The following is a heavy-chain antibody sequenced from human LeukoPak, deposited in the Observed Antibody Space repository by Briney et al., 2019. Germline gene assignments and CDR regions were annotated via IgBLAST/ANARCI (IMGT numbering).Heavy chain of an antibody. V-gene: IGHV3-30*04. CDR1: GFSFRTHS. D-gene: IGHD3-10*01. Sequence: PGGSLRLSRAASGFSFRTHSMHWVRQAPGKGLEWVAYISHDTTNQYYAESVTGRFTISRDNSKKSLYLHMNSLRPEDTAMYYCARDPDPRDYYGSGSRAAADYWGQGTLVTVSS. CDR3: ARDPDPRDYYGSGSRAAADY. J-gene: IGHJ4*02. CDR2: ISHDTTNQ.